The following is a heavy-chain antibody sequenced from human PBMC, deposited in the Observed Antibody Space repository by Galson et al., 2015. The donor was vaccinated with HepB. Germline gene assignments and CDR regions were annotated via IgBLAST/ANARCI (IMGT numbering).Heavy chain of an antibody. CDR1: GFTFSSYS. V-gene: IGHV3-21*01. Sequence: SLRLSCAASGFTFSSYSMNWVRQAPGKGLEWVSSISSSSSYTYYADSVKGRSTISRDNAKNSLYLQMNSLRAEDTAVYYCARDLRKSGYCSSTSCYPKGFVVYWGQGTLVTVSS. CDR3: ARDLRKSGYCSSTSCYPKGFVVY. D-gene: IGHD2-2*03. J-gene: IGHJ4*02. CDR2: ISSSSSYT.